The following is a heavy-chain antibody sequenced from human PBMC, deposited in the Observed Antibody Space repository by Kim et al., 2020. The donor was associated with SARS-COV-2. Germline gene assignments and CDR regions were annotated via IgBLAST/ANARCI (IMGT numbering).Heavy chain of an antibody. CDR1: GFTFSSYS. V-gene: IGHV3-21*01. J-gene: IGHJ4*02. CDR2: ISSSSTYI. Sequence: GGSLRLSCAASGFTFSSYSMNWVRQAPGKGLEWVSSISSSSTYIYYADSVKGRFTISRDSAKNSLYLQMNSLRAEDTAVYYCASRNVDTAIDYFDYWGQGTLVTVSS. CDR3: ASRNVDTAIDYFDY. D-gene: IGHD5-18*01.